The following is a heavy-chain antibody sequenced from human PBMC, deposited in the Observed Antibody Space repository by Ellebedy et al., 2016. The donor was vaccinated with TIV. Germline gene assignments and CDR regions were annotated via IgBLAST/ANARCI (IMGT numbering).Heavy chain of an antibody. CDR2: IWYDGSQK. Sequence: PGGSLRLSCAASGFTFSGFGMHWVRQPPGKGLEWMAVIWYDGSQKYYADSVKGRFTVSRDNSKNTLYLQMNSLRAEDTAVYYCSRHTDYALDYWGQGALVTVSS. CDR1: GFTFSGFG. V-gene: IGHV3-33*01. D-gene: IGHD4/OR15-4a*01. J-gene: IGHJ4*02. CDR3: SRHTDYALDY.